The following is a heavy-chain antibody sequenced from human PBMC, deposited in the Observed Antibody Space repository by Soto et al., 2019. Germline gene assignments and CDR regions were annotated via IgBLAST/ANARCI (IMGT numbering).Heavy chain of an antibody. V-gene: IGHV3-23*01. Sequence: GGSLRLSYAASGFTFNNYAMNWVRQAPGKGLEWVATISATGGSTYYADYVKGRVTISRDNSKNTLYLQMNGLRVEDTAVYYCAKDRLAGNFDYWGQGTQVTVSS. CDR2: ISATGGST. J-gene: IGHJ4*02. CDR3: AKDRLAGNFDY. CDR1: GFTFNNYA.